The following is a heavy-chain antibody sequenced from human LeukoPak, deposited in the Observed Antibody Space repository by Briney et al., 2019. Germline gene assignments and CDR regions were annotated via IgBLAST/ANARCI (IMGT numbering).Heavy chain of an antibody. D-gene: IGHD6-13*01. V-gene: IGHV1-69*04. Sequence: GASVKVSCKASGGTFSNDAITWVRQAPGQGLEWMGRIVPILGFTNYPQRFEGKVTLTADKSTATAYMELSSLTSEDTAVYYCARGKGAAGGWFDPWGQGTLVTVSS. CDR2: IVPILGFT. CDR1: GGTFSNDA. CDR3: ARGKGAAGGWFDP. J-gene: IGHJ5*02.